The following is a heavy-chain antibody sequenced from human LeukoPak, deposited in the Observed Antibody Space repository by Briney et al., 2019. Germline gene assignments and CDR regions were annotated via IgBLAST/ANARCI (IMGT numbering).Heavy chain of an antibody. CDR1: GFTFSSYG. Sequence: PGGSLRLSCAASGFTFSSYGMHWVRQAPGKGLEWVAFIRYDGSNKYYADSVKGRFTISRDNTKNSLYLQMNNLRAEDTAVYYCARDPWLGYWGQGTLVTVSS. D-gene: IGHD6-19*01. CDR2: IRYDGSNK. V-gene: IGHV3-30*02. CDR3: ARDPWLGY. J-gene: IGHJ4*02.